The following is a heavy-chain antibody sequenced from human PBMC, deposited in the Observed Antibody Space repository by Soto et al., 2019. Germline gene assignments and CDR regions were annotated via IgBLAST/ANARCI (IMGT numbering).Heavy chain of an antibody. Sequence: QVQLQESGPGLVKPSQTLSLTCTVSGGSISSGGYYWSWIRKHPGKGLEWIGYIYYSGSTYYNPSLKSRVTISVDTSKNQFCLKLSSVTAADTAVYYCARVGDYWVNWFDPWGQGTLVTVSS. CDR2: IYYSGST. V-gene: IGHV4-31*03. CDR1: GGSISSGGYY. CDR3: ARVGDYWVNWFDP. J-gene: IGHJ5*02. D-gene: IGHD4-17*01.